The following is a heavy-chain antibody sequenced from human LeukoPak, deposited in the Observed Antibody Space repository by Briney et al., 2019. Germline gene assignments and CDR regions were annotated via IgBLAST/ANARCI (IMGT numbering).Heavy chain of an antibody. CDR1: GYTFTGYY. Sequence: ASVKASCKASGYTFTGYYMHWVRQAPGQGLEWMGWINPNSGGTNYAQKFQGRVTMTRDTSISTAYMELSRLRSDDTAVYYCAREGISANWFDPWGQGTLVTVSS. CDR3: AREGISANWFDP. CDR2: INPNSGGT. V-gene: IGHV1-2*02. D-gene: IGHD2-15*01. J-gene: IGHJ5*02.